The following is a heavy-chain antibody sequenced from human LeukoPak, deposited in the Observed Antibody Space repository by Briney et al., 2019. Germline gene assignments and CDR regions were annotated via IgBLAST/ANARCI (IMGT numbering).Heavy chain of an antibody. D-gene: IGHD6-13*01. J-gene: IGHJ4*02. CDR1: GFTFSRSA. CDR3: VKGRISEDGLDF. V-gene: IGHV3-23*01. Sequence: GSLRLSCAASGFTFSRSAMTWVRQIPGKGLDWVSSISSSGNTYYADSVKGRFTISRDNSKNMLYLQMNSLRAEDTAVYYCVKGRISEDGLDFWGQGTLVTVSS. CDR2: ISSSGNT.